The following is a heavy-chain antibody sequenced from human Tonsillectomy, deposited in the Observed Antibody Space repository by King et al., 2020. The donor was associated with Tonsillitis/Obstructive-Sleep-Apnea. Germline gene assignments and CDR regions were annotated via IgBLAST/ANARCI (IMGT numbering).Heavy chain of an antibody. Sequence: VQLQEAGPGLVKPSETRSLTCTVSGGSVSSSSYYWTWILQPPGKGLELIGYIYYSGSTYYNPSLKSRVTISVDTSKNHFSLKLSSVTAADTAVYYCARDRRRSFDYWGQGPLVTVSS. CDR3: ARDRRRSFDY. CDR1: GGSVSSSSYY. J-gene: IGHJ4*02. V-gene: IGHV4-61*01. CDR2: IYYSGST.